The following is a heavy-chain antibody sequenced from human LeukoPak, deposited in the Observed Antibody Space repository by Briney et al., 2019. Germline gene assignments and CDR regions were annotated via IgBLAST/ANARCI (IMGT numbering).Heavy chain of an antibody. CDR1: GGSISSSSYY. D-gene: IGHD1-26*01. V-gene: IGHV4-39*01. CDR3: ARSTRQYSGSYGNWFDP. J-gene: IGHJ5*02. Sequence: SETPSLTCTVSGGSISSSSYYWGWIRQPPGKGLEWIGSIYYSGSTYYNPSLKSRVTISVDTSKNQFSLKLSSVTAADTAVYYCARSTRQYSGSYGNWFDPWGQGTLVTVSS. CDR2: IYYSGST.